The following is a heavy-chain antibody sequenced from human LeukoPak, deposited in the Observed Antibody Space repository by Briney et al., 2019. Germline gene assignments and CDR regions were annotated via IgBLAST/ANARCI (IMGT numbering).Heavy chain of an antibody. V-gene: IGHV3-23*01. CDR2: ISGSGGST. CDR1: GFTFSSYA. J-gene: IGHJ4*02. Sequence: GGSLRLSCAASGFTFSSYAMSWVRQAPGKGLEWVSAISGSGGSTYYADSVKGRFTISRDNSKNTLYLQTNSLRAEDTAVYYCAKDPYNWNHGSPFDYWGQGTLVTVSS. CDR3: AKDPYNWNHGSPFDY. D-gene: IGHD1-14*01.